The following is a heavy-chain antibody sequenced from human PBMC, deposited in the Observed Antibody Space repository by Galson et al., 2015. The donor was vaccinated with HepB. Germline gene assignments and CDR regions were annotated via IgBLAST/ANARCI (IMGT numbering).Heavy chain of an antibody. CDR2: INPSGGST. J-gene: IGHJ4*02. D-gene: IGHD4-17*01. CDR3: ARGYYGDYGVYGPRDGLSSYYFDY. Sequence: SVKVSCKASGYTFTSYYMHWVRQAPGQGLEWMGIINPSGGSTSYAQKFQGRVTMTRDTSTSTVYMELSSLRSEDTAVYYCARGYYGDYGVYGPRDGLSSYYFDYWGQGTLVTVSS. V-gene: IGHV1-46*03. CDR1: GYTFTSYY.